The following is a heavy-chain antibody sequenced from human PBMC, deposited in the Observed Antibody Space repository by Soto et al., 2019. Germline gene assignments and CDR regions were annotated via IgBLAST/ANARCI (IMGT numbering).Heavy chain of an antibody. CDR3: AREPRNLNDPYYFDY. D-gene: IGHD1-1*01. Sequence: QVQLVQSGAEVKKPGSSVKVSCKASGGTFSSYTISWVRQAPGQGLEWMGRIIPILGIANYAQKFQGRVTITADKSTSTAYMELSSLRSEDTAVYYCAREPRNLNDPYYFDYWGQGTLVTVSS. CDR2: IIPILGIA. CDR1: GGTFSSYT. J-gene: IGHJ4*02. V-gene: IGHV1-69*08.